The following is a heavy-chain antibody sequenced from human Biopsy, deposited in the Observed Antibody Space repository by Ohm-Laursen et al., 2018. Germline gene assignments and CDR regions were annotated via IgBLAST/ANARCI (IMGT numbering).Heavy chain of an antibody. CDR1: GFTFSSYG. V-gene: IGHV3-30*18. D-gene: IGHD6-13*01. CDR2: ISHDGSVK. J-gene: IGHJ4*02. CDR3: VKEETAYSSTSLDY. Sequence: SLRLSCTASGFTFSSYGMQWVRQAPGKGLEWVAVISHDGSVKHYADSVKGRFTISRDNAKNTLFLQMNSLRAEDTAVYYCVKEETAYSSTSLDYWGQGTLVTVSS.